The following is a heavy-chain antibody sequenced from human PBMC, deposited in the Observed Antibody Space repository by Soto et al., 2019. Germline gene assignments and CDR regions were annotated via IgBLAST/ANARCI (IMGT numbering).Heavy chain of an antibody. CDR3: ARANDYGDYLDY. Sequence: SETLSLTCTVSGGSTSSYYWSWIRQPPGKGLEWIGYIYYSGSTNYYPSLKSRVTISVDTSKNQFSLKLSSVTAADTAVYYCARANDYGDYLDYWCPGTLVTVSS. CDR2: IYYSGST. D-gene: IGHD4-17*01. CDR1: GGSTSSYY. V-gene: IGHV4-59*01. J-gene: IGHJ4*02.